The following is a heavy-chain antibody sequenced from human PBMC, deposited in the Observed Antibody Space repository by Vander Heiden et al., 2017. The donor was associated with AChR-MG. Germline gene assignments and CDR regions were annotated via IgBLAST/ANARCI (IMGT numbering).Heavy chain of an antibody. J-gene: IGHJ5*02. Sequence: QVQLQDSGPGLVKPSQTLSLPCTVSGGPISSGGYYWSWIRQHPGKGLEWIGYIYYSGSNYYNPSLKSRVTISVDTSKNQFSLKLSSVTAADTAVYYCARGDYVGWFDPWGQGTLVTVSS. CDR2: IYYSGSN. D-gene: IGHD4-17*01. V-gene: IGHV4-31*03. CDR1: GGPISSGGYY. CDR3: ARGDYVGWFDP.